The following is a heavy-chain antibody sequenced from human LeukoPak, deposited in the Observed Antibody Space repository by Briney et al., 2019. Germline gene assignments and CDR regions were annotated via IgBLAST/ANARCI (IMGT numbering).Heavy chain of an antibody. J-gene: IGHJ4*02. D-gene: IGHD3-22*01. CDR1: GASIISRNYY. CDR2: IYYNGDT. V-gene: IGHV4-39*07. Sequence: PSETLSLTCAVYGASIISRNYYWLCLRHSPEKGLEWIGSIYYNGDTYYSMSLQSRVAISVDTSKNQCSLRLRSVTAADTAVYYCARGLNYAGSGYYFDSWGPGTLVTVSS. CDR3: ARGLNYAGSGYYFDS.